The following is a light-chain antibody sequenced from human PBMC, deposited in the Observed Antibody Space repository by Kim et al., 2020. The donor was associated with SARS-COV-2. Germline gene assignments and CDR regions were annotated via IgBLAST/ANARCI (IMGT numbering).Light chain of an antibody. CDR1: QGGSSY. CDR2: DAF. V-gene: IGKV3-11*01. J-gene: IGKJ4*01. Sequence: LSPGERATLTCRASQGGSSYLAWYQQRPGQAPRLIISDAFDRASGVPDRFSGSGSGTDFTLTISSLEPEDCAVYYCQQRNAWPLTFGGGTKVEI. CDR3: QQRNAWPLT.